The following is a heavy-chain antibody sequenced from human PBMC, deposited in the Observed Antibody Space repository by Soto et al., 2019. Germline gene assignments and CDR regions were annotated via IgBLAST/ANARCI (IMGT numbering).Heavy chain of an antibody. CDR3: ATESGSTYGYFDH. CDR2: ISNSGST. V-gene: IGHV4-30-4*01. J-gene: IGHJ4*02. Sequence: SETLSLTCTVSGGSVTSDEDYWTWIRQSPGKGLEWIGYISNSGSTGYNPSLKTRLSMSVDRSKNQFTLRLTSVTAADTAVYLCATESGSTYGYFDHWGQGTQVTVSS. D-gene: IGHD5-18*01. CDR1: GGSVTSDEDY.